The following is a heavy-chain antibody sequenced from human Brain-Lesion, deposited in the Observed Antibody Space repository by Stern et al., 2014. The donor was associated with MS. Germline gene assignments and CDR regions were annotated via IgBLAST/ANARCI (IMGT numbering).Heavy chain of an antibody. D-gene: IGHD3-3*01. J-gene: IGHJ6*02. CDR1: GYIFTGYY. CDR2: INPNTGGT. CDR3: ARDQRGITIFGVVTDYYYLGMDV. V-gene: IGHV1-2*02. Sequence: QLVQSGAEVKKRGASVKVSCKTSGYIFTGYYIHWVRQAPGQGLEWMAWINPNTGGTKYAQKVQGRVTMSRDTSISTAYVELSSLTSDDTAVYYCARDQRGITIFGVVTDYYYLGMDVWGQGTTVTVSS.